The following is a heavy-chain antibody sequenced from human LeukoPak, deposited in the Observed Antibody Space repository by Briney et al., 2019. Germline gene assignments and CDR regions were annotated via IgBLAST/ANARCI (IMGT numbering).Heavy chain of an antibody. D-gene: IGHD6-19*01. Sequence: SETLSLTCAVYGGSFSGYYWSWIRQPPGKGLEWIGEINHSGSTNYNPSLKSRVTISVDTSKNQFSLKLGSVTAADTAVYYCARLAAGFDYWGQGTLVTVSS. V-gene: IGHV4-34*01. J-gene: IGHJ4*02. CDR2: INHSGST. CDR3: ARLAAGFDY. CDR1: GGSFSGYY.